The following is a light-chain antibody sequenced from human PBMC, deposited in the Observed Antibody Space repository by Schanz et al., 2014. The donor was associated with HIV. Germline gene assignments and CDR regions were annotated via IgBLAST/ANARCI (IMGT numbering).Light chain of an antibody. J-gene: IGLJ3*02. CDR1: SSNFRSNP. CDR3: ATWDDSLNGWV. V-gene: IGLV1-44*01. Sequence: QSVLTQPPSASGTPGQRVTISCSGSSSNFRSNPVNWYPPLPGTAPTLFIYNTFHRPSGVPDRFSGSQSGTSASLAISGLQSEDEADFFCATWDDSLNGWVFGGGTKLTVL. CDR2: NTF.